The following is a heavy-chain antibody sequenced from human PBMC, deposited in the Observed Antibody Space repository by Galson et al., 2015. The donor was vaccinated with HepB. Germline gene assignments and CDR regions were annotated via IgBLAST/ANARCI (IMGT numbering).Heavy chain of an antibody. CDR3: ARHRMVPMNRGVVFYGMDV. J-gene: IGHJ6*02. D-gene: IGHD4/OR15-4a*01. CDR2: IYPGDSDT. V-gene: IGHV5-51*01. Sequence: QSGAEVKKPGESLRISCAGSGYNFTNFRIAWVRQTPGKGLEWMGLIYPGDSDTRYSPSFQGQVTFSADKSINTAYLQWSSLKASDTAMYYCARHRMVPMNRGVVFYGMDVWGQGTTVTVSS. CDR1: GYNFTNFR.